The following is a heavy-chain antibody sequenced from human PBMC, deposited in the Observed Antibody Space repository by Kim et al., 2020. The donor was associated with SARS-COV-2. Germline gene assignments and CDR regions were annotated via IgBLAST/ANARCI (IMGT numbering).Heavy chain of an antibody. V-gene: IGHV1-3*01. CDR1: GYTFTNFA. D-gene: IGHD3-10*01. Sequence: ASVKVSCKTSGYTFTNFAMHWVRQAPGQRLEWMGWINAGTGNIKYSEDFQGRIRISRDTSATTVYMELSSLTSGDTAVYYCARDREYTYGSIFFWGQGTL. CDR2: INAGTGNI. CDR3: ARDREYTYGSIFF. J-gene: IGHJ4*02.